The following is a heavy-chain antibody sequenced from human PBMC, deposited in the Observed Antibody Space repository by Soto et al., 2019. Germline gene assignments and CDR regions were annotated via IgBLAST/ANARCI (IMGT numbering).Heavy chain of an antibody. CDR2: IYHSGST. D-gene: IGHD3-9*01. J-gene: IGHJ6*02. CDR1: GGSISSGGYS. V-gene: IGHV4-30-2*01. Sequence: QLQLQESGSGLVKPSQTLSLTCAVSGGSISSGGYSWSWIRQPPGKGLEWIGYIYHSGSTYYNPSLKSRANISVDRSKTQCSLKLSSVTAADTAVYYCARATGYGDGMDVWGQGTTVTVSS. CDR3: ARATGYGDGMDV.